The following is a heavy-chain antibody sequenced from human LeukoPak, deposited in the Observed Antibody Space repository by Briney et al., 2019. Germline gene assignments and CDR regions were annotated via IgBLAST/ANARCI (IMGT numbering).Heavy chain of an antibody. CDR3: ARDVKEWELLGAFDI. CDR2: IFHSGST. J-gene: IGHJ3*02. CDR1: GGSLSSSTW. V-gene: IGHV4-4*02. D-gene: IGHD1-26*01. Sequence: SETLSLTCAVSGGSLSSSTWWSWVRQPPGKGLEWIGEIFHSGSTNYNPSLKSRVTISVDKSKNQFSLNLSSVTAADTAMYYCARDVKEWELLGAFDIWGQGTMVTVSS.